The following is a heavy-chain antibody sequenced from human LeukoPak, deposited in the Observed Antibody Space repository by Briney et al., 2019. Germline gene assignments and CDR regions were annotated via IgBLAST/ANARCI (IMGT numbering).Heavy chain of an antibody. CDR3: TRASLWFGELFFDY. CDR2: IRSKAYGGTT. V-gene: IGHV3-49*04. CDR1: GFTFGDYA. J-gene: IGHJ4*02. D-gene: IGHD3-10*01. Sequence: GGSLRLSCTASGFTFGDYAMSWVRQAPGKGLEWVGFIRSKAYGGTTEYAASVKGRFTISRDDSKSIAYLQMNSLKTEDTAVYYCTRASLWFGELFFDYWGQGTLVTVSS.